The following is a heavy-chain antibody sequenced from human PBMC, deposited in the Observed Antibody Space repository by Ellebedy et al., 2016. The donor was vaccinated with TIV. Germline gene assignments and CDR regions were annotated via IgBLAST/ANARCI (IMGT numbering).Heavy chain of an antibody. Sequence: GESLKISCAASGFTFSSYWMSWVRQAPGKGLEWVANIKEDGSEKYYVDSVKGRFTISRDNAKNSVYLQMNNLRAEDTAVYYCAREVGGGGAYWGQGTLVTVSS. V-gene: IGHV3-7*01. D-gene: IGHD2-21*01. CDR2: IKEDGSEK. J-gene: IGHJ4*02. CDR1: GFTFSSYW. CDR3: AREVGGGGAY.